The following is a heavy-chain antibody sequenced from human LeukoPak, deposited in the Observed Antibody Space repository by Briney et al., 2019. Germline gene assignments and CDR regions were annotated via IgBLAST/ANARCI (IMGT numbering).Heavy chain of an antibody. CDR1: GDSFTSYW. CDR2: NNPGDSDT. V-gene: IGHV5-51*01. CDR3: ARRGSSSWDTH. Sequence: GESLKISCRGSGDSFTSYWSGWGRQMPRKDLLWLGINNPGDSDTRYSPSFQSRVTISADKSNSTAYLQWSSLKASDTVMYYGARRGSSSWDTHWGQGTLVTVSS. J-gene: IGHJ4*02. D-gene: IGHD6-13*01.